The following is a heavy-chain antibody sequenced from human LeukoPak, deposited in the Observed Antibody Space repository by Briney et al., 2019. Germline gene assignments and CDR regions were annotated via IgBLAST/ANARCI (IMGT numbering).Heavy chain of an antibody. D-gene: IGHD1-14*01. CDR1: GYSISSGYY. CDR3: ARDNPKTFLVDY. J-gene: IGHJ4*02. V-gene: IGHV4-38-2*02. CDR2: IYYSGST. Sequence: SETLSLTCTVSGYSISSGYYWGWIRQPPGKGLEWIGSIYYSGSTYYNPSLKSRVTISVDTSKNQFSLKLSSVTAADTAVYYCARDNPKTFLVDYWGQGTLVTVSS.